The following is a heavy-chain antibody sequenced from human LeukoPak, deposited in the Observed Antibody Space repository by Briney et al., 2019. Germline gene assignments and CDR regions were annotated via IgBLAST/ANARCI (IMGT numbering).Heavy chain of an antibody. V-gene: IGHV4-34*01. D-gene: IGHD3-22*01. CDR3: ARDRGTPDYYDTSGYDY. J-gene: IGHJ4*02. Sequence: SETLSLTCAVYGGSLSGYYWSWIRQPPGKGLEWIGEIYHSGSTNYNPSLKSRVTISVDKSKNQFSLKLSSVTAADTAVYYCARDRGTPDYYDTSGYDYWGQGTLVTVSS. CDR2: IYHSGST. CDR1: GGSLSGYY.